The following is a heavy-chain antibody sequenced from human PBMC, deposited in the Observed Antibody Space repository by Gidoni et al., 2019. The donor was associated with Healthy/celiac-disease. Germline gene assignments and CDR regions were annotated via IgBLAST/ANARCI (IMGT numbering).Heavy chain of an antibody. CDR2: ISYDGSNK. V-gene: IGHV3-30-3*01. CDR1: GFPFSSYA. Sequence: QVQLVESGGGVVQPGRSLRLSCAASGFPFSSYAMHWVRQAPGKGLEWVAVISYDGSNKYYADSVKGRFTISRDNSKNTLYLQMNSLRAEDTAVYYCARDRVVGATNYYGMDVWGQGTTVTVSS. D-gene: IGHD1-26*01. CDR3: ARDRVVGATNYYGMDV. J-gene: IGHJ6*02.